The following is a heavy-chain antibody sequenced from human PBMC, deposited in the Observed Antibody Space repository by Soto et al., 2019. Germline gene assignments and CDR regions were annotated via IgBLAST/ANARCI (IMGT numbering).Heavy chain of an antibody. D-gene: IGHD3-9*01. CDR3: ARDKDWAFDY. J-gene: IGHJ4*02. CDR1: GFTFSSYS. V-gene: IGHV3-48*04. Sequence: GGSLRLSCVASGFTFSSYSMVWVRQAPGKGLEWVSYIFATSTTIYYADSVKGRFTVSRDNAQNSLFLLMNSLRAEDTAVYYCARDKDWAFDYWXQGTLVTVSS. CDR2: IFATSTTI.